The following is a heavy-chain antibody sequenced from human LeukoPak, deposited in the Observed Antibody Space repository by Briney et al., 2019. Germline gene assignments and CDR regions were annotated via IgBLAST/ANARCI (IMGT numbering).Heavy chain of an antibody. CDR1: GFSFNSYA. D-gene: IGHD2/OR15-2a*01. Sequence: GGSLRLSCAASGFSFNSYAMTWVRQAPGKGLEWVSVISGSGDKTYYADSVEGRFTISRDNSKNTLYLQMHSLRAEDTAKYYCAKGSHSTGWFYFDYWGQGTLVTVSS. J-gene: IGHJ4*02. CDR3: AKGSHSTGWFYFDY. CDR2: ISGSGDKT. V-gene: IGHV3-23*01.